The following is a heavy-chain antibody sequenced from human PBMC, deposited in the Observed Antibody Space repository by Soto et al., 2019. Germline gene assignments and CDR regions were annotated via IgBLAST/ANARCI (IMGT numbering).Heavy chain of an antibody. Sequence: PSETLCLTGTVAGGSISSYYWSWIRQPPGKGLEWIGYIYYSGSTNYNPSLKSRVTISVDTSKNQFSLELSSVTAADTAVYYCARHAGPRYSGSPSGTDYWGQGTLVTVSS. J-gene: IGHJ4*02. D-gene: IGHD1-26*01. V-gene: IGHV4-59*08. CDR3: ARHAGPRYSGSPSGTDY. CDR1: GGSISSYY. CDR2: IYYSGST.